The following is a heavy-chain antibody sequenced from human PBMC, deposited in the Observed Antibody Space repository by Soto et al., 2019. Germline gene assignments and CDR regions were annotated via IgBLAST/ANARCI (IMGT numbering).Heavy chain of an antibody. CDR2: IAPITGTT. V-gene: IGHV1-46*02. J-gene: IGHJ5*02. CDR3: ARAPPRGWFDT. D-gene: IGHD3-10*01. Sequence: QVQLVQSGAELREQGASVKVSCKTSGETFNMFNIHWVRQAPGQGPEWMGTIAPITGTTQYAEKYEGRVTMNGDSSTRTVYMELSSLTSEDTAMFYCARAPPRGWFDTWGQGTLVTVSS. CDR1: GETFNMFN.